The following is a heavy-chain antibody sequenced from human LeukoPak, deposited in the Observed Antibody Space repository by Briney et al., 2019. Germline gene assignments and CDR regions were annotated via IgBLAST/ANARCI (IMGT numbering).Heavy chain of an antibody. D-gene: IGHD1-26*01. CDR3: AREKVGAVNAFDI. CDR2: INPNSGGT. CDR1: GYTFTGYY. Sequence: ASVKVSCRASGYTFTGYYMHWVRQAPGQGLEWMGWINPNSGGTNYAQKFQGRVTMTRDTSISTAYMELSRLRSDDTAVYYCAREKVGAVNAFDIWGQGTMVTVSS. V-gene: IGHV1-2*02. J-gene: IGHJ3*02.